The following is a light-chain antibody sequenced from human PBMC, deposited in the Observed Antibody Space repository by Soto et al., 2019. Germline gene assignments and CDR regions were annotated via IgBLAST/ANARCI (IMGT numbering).Light chain of an antibody. CDR2: GAS. CDR1: QSVSSN. J-gene: IGKJ1*01. CDR3: QQYNTWPRT. V-gene: IGKV3-15*01. Sequence: EIVLTQSPATLSVSPGQRATLSCRASQSVSSNLAWYQQKPGQAPRLLIYGASSRAAGIAGRFSGSGSGTEFTLTISSLQSEDFAVYYCQQYNTWPRTFGQGTKLEIK.